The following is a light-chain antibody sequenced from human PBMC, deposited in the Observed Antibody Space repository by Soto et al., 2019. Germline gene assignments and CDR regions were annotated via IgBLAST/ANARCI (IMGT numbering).Light chain of an antibody. V-gene: IGKV3-20*01. Sequence: EIVLTQSPGTLSLSPGERATLSGRASQSVSSSYLAWYHQKPGQAPRLLIYGASSRATGIPDRFSGSGSGTDFTLTISRLEPEDFAVYYCQQYGSSPYTFGQGTKLEIK. CDR1: QSVSSSY. J-gene: IGKJ2*01. CDR2: GAS. CDR3: QQYGSSPYT.